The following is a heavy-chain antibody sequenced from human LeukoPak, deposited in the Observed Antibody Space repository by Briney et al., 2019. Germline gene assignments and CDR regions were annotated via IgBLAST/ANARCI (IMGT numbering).Heavy chain of an antibody. V-gene: IGHV1-46*01. CDR2: INASGGST. D-gene: IGHD3-10*01. Sequence: ASVKVSCKASGYSFTNFYIHWVRQAPGQGLEWMGIINASGGSTNYAQKFQGRVTMTSDTSASTVYVDLSSLRSEDTAIYYCARDKSSANWLDSWGQGTLVTVSS. J-gene: IGHJ5*01. CDR3: ARDKSSANWLDS. CDR1: GYSFTNFY.